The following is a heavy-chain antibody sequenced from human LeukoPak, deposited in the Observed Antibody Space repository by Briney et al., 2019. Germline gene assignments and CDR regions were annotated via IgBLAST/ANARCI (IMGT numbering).Heavy chain of an antibody. CDR2: VHYSGVT. D-gene: IGHD2-8*02. CDR1: DGSITSSF. CDR3: ARYYCPGGSCSHFDY. J-gene: IGHJ4*02. V-gene: IGHV4-59*01. Sequence: KPXXTXSLTCTVSDGSITSSFWSWIRQPPGKGLEWIGYVHYSGVTNSNPSLKSRVTISVDTSKNQFSLKLNSVTAADTAVYFCARYYCPGGSCSHFDYWGQGALVTVSS.